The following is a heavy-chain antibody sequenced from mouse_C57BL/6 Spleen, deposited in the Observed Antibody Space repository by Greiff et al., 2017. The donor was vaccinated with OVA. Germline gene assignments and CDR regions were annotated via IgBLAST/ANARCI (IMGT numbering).Heavy chain of an antibody. CDR1: GFTFSSYA. CDR3: ARDGNYDY. D-gene: IGHD2-1*01. Sequence: EVQGVESGGGLVKPGGSLKLSCAASGFTFSSYAMSWVRQTPEKRLEWVATISDGGSYTYYPDNVQGRFTISRDNAKNNLYLQMSHLKSEDTAMYYCARDGNYDYWGQGTTLTVSS. J-gene: IGHJ2*01. V-gene: IGHV5-4*01. CDR2: ISDGGSYT.